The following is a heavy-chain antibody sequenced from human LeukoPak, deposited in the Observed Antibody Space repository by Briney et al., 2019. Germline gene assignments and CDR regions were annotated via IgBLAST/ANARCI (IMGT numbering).Heavy chain of an antibody. CDR3: ARNYGGTSKYFDY. CDR1: GYSFNDYY. CDR2: ISPNSGGT. V-gene: IGHV1-2*02. D-gene: IGHD4-23*01. J-gene: IGHJ4*02. Sequence: GASVKVSCKASGYSFNDYYMHWVRQAPGQGLEWMGWISPNSGGTNYAQNSQGRVTMTRDTSITTAYMELSGLTSDDTALYYCARNYGGTSKYFDYWGQGTLVTVSS.